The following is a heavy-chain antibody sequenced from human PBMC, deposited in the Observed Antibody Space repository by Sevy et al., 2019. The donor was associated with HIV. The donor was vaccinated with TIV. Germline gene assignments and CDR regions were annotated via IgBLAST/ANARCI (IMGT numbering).Heavy chain of an antibody. CDR1: GFTFNTYA. CDR3: AKARPWYSRGWDYFDY. D-gene: IGHD6-19*01. CDR2: VSGSGDST. V-gene: IGHV3-23*01. J-gene: IGHJ4*02. Sequence: RGSLRLSCAASGFTFNTYAMDWVRQAPGKGLEWVSSVSGSGDSTYFADSVQGRFTISRDNSKNTVYLQMNSLRAEDTPVYFCAKARPWYSRGWDYFDYWGQGTLVRVSS.